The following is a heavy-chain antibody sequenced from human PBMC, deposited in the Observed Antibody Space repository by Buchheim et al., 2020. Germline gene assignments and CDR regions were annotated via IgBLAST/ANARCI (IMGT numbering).Heavy chain of an antibody. Sequence: QVQLVESGGGVVQPGRSLRLSCAASGFTFSSYGMHWVRQAPGKGLEWVAVISYDGSNKYYADSVKGRFTISRDNSKNTLYLQMNSLRAEDTAVYYCAKDQMGGSYQGYFDYWGQGTL. CDR1: GFTFSSYG. CDR3: AKDQMGGSYQGYFDY. CDR2: ISYDGSNK. V-gene: IGHV3-30*18. D-gene: IGHD1-26*01. J-gene: IGHJ4*02.